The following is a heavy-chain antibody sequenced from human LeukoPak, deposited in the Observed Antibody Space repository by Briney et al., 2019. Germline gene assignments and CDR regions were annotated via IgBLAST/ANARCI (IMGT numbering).Heavy chain of an antibody. V-gene: IGHV4-61*02. D-gene: IGHD3-10*01. CDR1: GGSISSGSYY. J-gene: IGHJ4*02. CDR3: ARAHYYGSGSYEGHYDY. Sequence: PSQTLSLTCTVSGGSISSGSYYWSWIRQPAGKGLEWIGRIYTSGSTNYNPSLKSRVTISVDTSKNQFSLKLSFVTAADTAVYYCARAHYYGSGSYEGHYDYWGQGTLVTVSS. CDR2: IYTSGST.